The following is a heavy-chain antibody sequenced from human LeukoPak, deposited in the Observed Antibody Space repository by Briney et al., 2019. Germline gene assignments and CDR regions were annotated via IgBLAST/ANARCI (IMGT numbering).Heavy chain of an antibody. CDR2: ISSSSSYI. J-gene: IGHJ4*02. D-gene: IGHD2-15*01. CDR3: AKGKRDIVVVVAATLPY. Sequence: GGSLRLSCAASGFTFSSYSMNWVRQAPGKGLEWVSSISSSSSYIYYADSVKGRFTISRDNAKNSLYLQMNSLRAEDTAVYCCAKGKRDIVVVVAATLPYWGQGTLVTVSS. V-gene: IGHV3-21*04. CDR1: GFTFSSYS.